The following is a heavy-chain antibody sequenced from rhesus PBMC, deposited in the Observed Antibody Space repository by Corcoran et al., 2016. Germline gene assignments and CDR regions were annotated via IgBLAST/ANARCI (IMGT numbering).Heavy chain of an antibody. Sequence: QVQLVQSGPEVKKPGTSMKVSCKASGYTFSTYYINWVRQAPGQGLEWMGWSGPDKGTAGPAQKFQGRVSMTRDTSTSTAYMEPNSLTSEDTAVYYCLRGGWNAHFDYWGQGVLVTVSS. CDR2: SGPDKGTA. CDR1: GYTFSTYY. J-gene: IGHJ4*01. D-gene: IGHD1-14*01. V-gene: IGHV1-200*01. CDR3: LRGGWNAHFDY.